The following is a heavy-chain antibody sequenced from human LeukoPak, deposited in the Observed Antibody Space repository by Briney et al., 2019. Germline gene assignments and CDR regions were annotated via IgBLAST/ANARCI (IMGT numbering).Heavy chain of an antibody. CDR2: ISYDGSNK. Sequence: PGGSLRLSCAASGFTFSSYAMHWVRQAPGKGLEWVAVISYDGSNKYYADSVKGRFTISRDSSKNTLYLQMNSLRAEDTAVYYCAKDSAYGDYEAFDIWGQGTMVTVSS. CDR3: AKDSAYGDYEAFDI. CDR1: GFTFSSYA. V-gene: IGHV3-30-3*01. J-gene: IGHJ3*02. D-gene: IGHD4-17*01.